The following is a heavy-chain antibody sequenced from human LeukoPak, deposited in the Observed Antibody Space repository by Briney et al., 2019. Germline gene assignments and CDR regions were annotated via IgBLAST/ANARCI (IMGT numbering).Heavy chain of an antibody. CDR1: GFTFTSSG. D-gene: IGHD6-13*01. J-gene: IGHJ4*02. V-gene: IGHV3-23*01. CDR2: ISGSGGST. CDR3: AKPSRPSSPVDFDY. Sequence: GGSLRLSCSASGFTFTSSGMSWVRQAPGKGLEWVSAISGSGGSTYYADSVKGRFTISRDNSKNTLYLQMNSLRAEDTAVYYCAKPSRPSSPVDFDYWGQGTLVTVSS.